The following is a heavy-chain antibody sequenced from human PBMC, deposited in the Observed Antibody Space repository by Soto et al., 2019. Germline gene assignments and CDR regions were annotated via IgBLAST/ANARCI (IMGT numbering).Heavy chain of an antibody. CDR3: AKELADEISTGYQIDAFES. J-gene: IGHJ3*02. CDR1: GFTFSSYG. CDR2: ISYDGSNK. V-gene: IGHV3-30*18. D-gene: IGHD3-9*01. Sequence: HPGGSLRLSCAASGFTFSSYGMHWVRQAPGKGLEWVAVISYDGSNKYYADSVKGRFTISRDNSKNTLYLQMNSLRAEDTAVYYCAKELADEISTGYQIDAFESWGQGTMVTVAS.